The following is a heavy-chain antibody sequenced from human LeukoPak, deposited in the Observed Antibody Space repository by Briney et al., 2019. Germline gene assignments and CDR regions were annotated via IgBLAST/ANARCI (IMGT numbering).Heavy chain of an antibody. Sequence: ASVKVSCKASGYTFTSYYMHRVRQAPGQGLEWMGIINPSGGSTSYAQKFQGRVTMTRDTSTSTVYMELSSLRSEDTAVYYCARGPYYYGSGSYSDLDYWGQGTLVTVSS. CDR3: ARGPYYYGSGSYSDLDY. J-gene: IGHJ4*02. CDR1: GYTFTSYY. CDR2: INPSGGST. D-gene: IGHD3-10*01. V-gene: IGHV1-46*01.